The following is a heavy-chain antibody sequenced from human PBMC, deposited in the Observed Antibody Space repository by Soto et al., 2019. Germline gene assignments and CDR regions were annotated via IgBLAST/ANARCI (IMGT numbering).Heavy chain of an antibody. CDR2: ISYDGSNK. D-gene: IGHD3-10*01. V-gene: IGHV3-30*18. J-gene: IGHJ4*02. CDR1: GFTFSSYG. Sequence: SLRLSCAASGFTFSSYGMHWVRQAPGKGLEWVAVISYDGSNKYYADSVKGRFTISRDNSKNTLYLQMNSLRAEDTAVYYCAKESYGSGSYYKSLDYWGQGTLVTVSS. CDR3: AKESYGSGSYYKSLDY.